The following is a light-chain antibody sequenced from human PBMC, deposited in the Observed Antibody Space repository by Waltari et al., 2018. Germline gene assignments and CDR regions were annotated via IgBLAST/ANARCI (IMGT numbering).Light chain of an antibody. Sequence: EIVMTQSPATLSVSPGERATLSCRASQSVSSNLAWYQQRPGQAPRLRIYGASNWATGIPARFSGSGSGTEFTLTISSLQSEDFAVYYCQQYYNWPRTFGQGTKVEI. CDR3: QQYYNWPRT. V-gene: IGKV3-15*01. CDR1: QSVSSN. CDR2: GAS. J-gene: IGKJ1*01.